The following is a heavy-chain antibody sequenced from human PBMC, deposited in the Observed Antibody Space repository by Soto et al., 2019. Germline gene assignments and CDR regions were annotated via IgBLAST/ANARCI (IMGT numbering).Heavy chain of an antibody. J-gene: IGHJ4*02. CDR2: IYQSGTT. Sequence: PSETLSLTCSVSGGSVRSGSYYWTWIRQPPGKGLEWIGYIYQSGTTNYNASLKSRVTISIDTSKNQFFLKLNSVTAADTAVYYCARDSSGRHDYWGQGTPVTVSS. V-gene: IGHV4-61*01. CDR1: GGSVRSGSYY. CDR3: ARDSSGRHDY. D-gene: IGHD3-22*01.